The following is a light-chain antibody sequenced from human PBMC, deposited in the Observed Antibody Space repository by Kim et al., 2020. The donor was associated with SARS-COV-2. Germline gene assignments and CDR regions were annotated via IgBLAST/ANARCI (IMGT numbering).Light chain of an antibody. CDR2: GAS. CDR3: QKYDSGPRT. J-gene: IGKJ1*01. CDR1: QSVRNN. Sequence: GSVGERVTLSCRASQSVRNNVAWYQQRAGQAPRLLIYGASTMTTGVPARFSGSGSGTEFTLTISSLQSEDFAVYYCQKYDSGPRTFGQGTKVDIK. V-gene: IGKV3D-15*01.